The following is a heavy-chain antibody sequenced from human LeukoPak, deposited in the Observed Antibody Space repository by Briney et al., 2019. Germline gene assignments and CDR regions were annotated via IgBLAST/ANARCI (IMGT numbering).Heavy chain of an antibody. Sequence: QSVGSLRLSCAASGFIFTSYAMSWVRQAPGKGLEWVSAISGSDGSTYYADSVKGRFTISRDNSKNTLYLQMNSLRAEDTAVYYCTKDRYSSSPNRYFQHWGQGTLVTVSS. V-gene: IGHV3-23*01. CDR2: ISGSDGST. D-gene: IGHD6-6*01. J-gene: IGHJ1*01. CDR3: TKDRYSSSPNRYFQH. CDR1: GFIFTSYA.